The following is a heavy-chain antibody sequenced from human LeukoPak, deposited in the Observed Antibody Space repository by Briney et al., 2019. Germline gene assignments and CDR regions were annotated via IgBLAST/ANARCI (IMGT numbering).Heavy chain of an antibody. J-gene: IGHJ4*02. CDR2: ISSSSTI. CDR3: AKDESRYCIGGSCYPFDY. Sequence: PGGSLRLSCTASGFTFSSYSMNWVRQAPGKGLDWISYISSSSTIYYGDSVKGRFTISRDNSKNSLYLQMNSLRVEDTAVYYCAKDESRYCIGGSCYPFDYWGQGTLVTVSS. V-gene: IGHV3-48*01. D-gene: IGHD2-15*01. CDR1: GFTFSSYS.